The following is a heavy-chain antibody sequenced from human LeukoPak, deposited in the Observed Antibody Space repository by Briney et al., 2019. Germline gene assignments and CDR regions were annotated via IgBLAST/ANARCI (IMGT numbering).Heavy chain of an antibody. CDR2: IYPGDSDT. J-gene: IGHJ4*02. CDR1: GYSFTSYW. CDR3: ARQCCMVGGTIDY. V-gene: IGHV5-51*01. D-gene: IGHD1-26*01. Sequence: GESLKISCKGSGYSFTSYWIGWVRQMPGKGLEWMGIIYPGDSDTRYSPSFQGQVTISADKSISTAYPQWSSLKASDTAMYYCARQCCMVGGTIDYWGQGTLVTVSS.